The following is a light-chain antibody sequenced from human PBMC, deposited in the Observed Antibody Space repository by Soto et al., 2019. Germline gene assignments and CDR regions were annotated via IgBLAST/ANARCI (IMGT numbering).Light chain of an antibody. CDR3: SSYTVINTAV. CDR2: EVD. Sequence: QSVLTQPASVSGSPGQSVSISCTGSTSDVGAYHYVAWYQHKPGKSPRLLIYEVDHRPSGISPRFSGSKSGNTASLTISGLQTDDEADYYCSSYTVINTAVFGGGTKLTVL. J-gene: IGLJ3*02. V-gene: IGLV2-14*01. CDR1: TSDVGAYHY.